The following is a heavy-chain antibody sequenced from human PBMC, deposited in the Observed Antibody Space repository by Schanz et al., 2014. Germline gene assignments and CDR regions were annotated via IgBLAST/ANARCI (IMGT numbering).Heavy chain of an antibody. V-gene: IGHV3-7*01. CDR1: GFNFSNYD. J-gene: IGHJ4*02. CDR2: INQDGSEK. CDR3: ARDGDFDY. Sequence: VQLVESGGGVVQPGRSLRLSCAASGFNFSNYDIHWVRQAPGKGLEWVANINQDGSEKYYVDSVKGRFTISRDNAKNTLFLQMSSLRAEDTAVYYCARDGDFDYWGQGTLVTVSS.